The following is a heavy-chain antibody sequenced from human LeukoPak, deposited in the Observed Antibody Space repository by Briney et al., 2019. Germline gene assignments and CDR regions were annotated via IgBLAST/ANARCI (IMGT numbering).Heavy chain of an antibody. J-gene: IGHJ5*02. CDR1: GGAISSSY. CDR2: MYYSGST. Sequence: SETLSLTCYVSGGAISSSYWSWIRQPPGKGLEWIGYMYYSGSTNYNPSLKSRVTISIDTSKNYFSLRLTSVTAADTAVYYCARGGNWFDPWGQGTLVTVSS. CDR3: ARGGNWFDP. V-gene: IGHV4-59*01.